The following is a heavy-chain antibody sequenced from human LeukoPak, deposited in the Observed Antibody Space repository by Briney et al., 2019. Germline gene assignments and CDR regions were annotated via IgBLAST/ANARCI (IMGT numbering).Heavy chain of an antibody. CDR2: IIPIFGTA. CDR1: GGTFSSYA. CDR3: ARGELGYSHYYYYMDV. V-gene: IGHV1-69*06. J-gene: IGHJ6*03. D-gene: IGHD5-18*01. Sequence: GASVKVSCKASGGTFSSYAISWVRQAPGQGLEGMGGIIPIFGTANYAQKFQGRVTITADKSTSTAYMELSSLRSEDTAVYYCARGELGYSHYYYYMDVWGKGTTVTVSS.